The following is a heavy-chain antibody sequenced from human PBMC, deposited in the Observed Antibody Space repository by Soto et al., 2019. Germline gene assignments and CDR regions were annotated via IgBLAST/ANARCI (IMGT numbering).Heavy chain of an antibody. CDR3: AKVFTAVADFDAFDI. V-gene: IGHV3-30*18. D-gene: IGHD6-19*01. CDR2: ISYDGSNK. CDR1: GSTFSSYG. Sequence: GGSLRLSCAASGSTFSSYGMHWVRQAPGKGLEWVAVISYDGSNKYYADSVKGRFTISRDNSKNTLYLQMNSLRAEDTAVYYCAKVFTAVADFDAFDIWGQGTMVTVSS. J-gene: IGHJ3*02.